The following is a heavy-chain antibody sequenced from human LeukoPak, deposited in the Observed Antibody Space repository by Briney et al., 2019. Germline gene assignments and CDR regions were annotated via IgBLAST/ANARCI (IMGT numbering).Heavy chain of an antibody. CDR2: ISDSGTTV. CDR3: VRGCNRASCPYYFDS. Sequence: GGSLRLSCAASGFTFSAYYMTWIRQAPGEGLQWVSYISDSGTTVEYTDSVKGRFTISRDNAENSLYLQMNSLRAEDTAVYYCVRGCNRASCPYYFDSWAQGTLVTVSS. J-gene: IGHJ4*02. D-gene: IGHD2/OR15-2a*01. V-gene: IGHV3-11*04. CDR1: GFTFSAYY.